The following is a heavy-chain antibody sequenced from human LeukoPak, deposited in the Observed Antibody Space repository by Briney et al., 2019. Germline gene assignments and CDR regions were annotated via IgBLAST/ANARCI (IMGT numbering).Heavy chain of an antibody. V-gene: IGHV3-23*01. CDR2: ITGSTGST. CDR3: AKDDFWSGYIPDDY. Sequence: GGSLTLSCAASGFTFSTYAMSWVRQAPGKGLEAVSSITGSTGSTYYADSVKGRFTISRDNSKNTLYLQMNSLRAEDTAVYYCAKDDFWSGYIPDDYWGQGTLVTVSS. CDR1: GFTFSTYA. J-gene: IGHJ4*02. D-gene: IGHD3-3*01.